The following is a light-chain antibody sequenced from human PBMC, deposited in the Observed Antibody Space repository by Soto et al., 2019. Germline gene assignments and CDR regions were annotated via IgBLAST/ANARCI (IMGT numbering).Light chain of an antibody. CDR1: SSNNGAGYD. CDR2: GNS. Sequence: QSVLTQPPSVSGAPGQRVTISCTGSSSNNGAGYDVHWYQQLPGTAPKLLIYGNSNRPSGVPDRFSGSKSGTSASLAITGRQAEDEADYYCQSYDSSLSALFGGGTKLTVL. V-gene: IGLV1-40*01. CDR3: QSYDSSLSAL. J-gene: IGLJ3*02.